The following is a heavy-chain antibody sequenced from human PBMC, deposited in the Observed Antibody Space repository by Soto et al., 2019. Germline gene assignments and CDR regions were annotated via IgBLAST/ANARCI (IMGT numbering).Heavy chain of an antibody. D-gene: IGHD3-22*01. J-gene: IGHJ4*02. V-gene: IGHV5-51*01. CDR2: IFPRDSDT. CDR1: GYNFMTYW. Sequence: GESLKISCEASGYNFMTYWVGWLRQMPAKGLEWMGIIFPRDSDTRYSPSFRGLVTISADKSINTAYLQWSSLMPSDTAMYYCVRSYYDAAGYFYDVDSWGQGTLVTVSS. CDR3: VRSYYDAAGYFYDVDS.